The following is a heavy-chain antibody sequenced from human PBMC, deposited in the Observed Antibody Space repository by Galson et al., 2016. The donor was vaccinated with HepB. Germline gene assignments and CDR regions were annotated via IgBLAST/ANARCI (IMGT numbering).Heavy chain of an antibody. CDR1: GFTLRSYA. CDR2: ISYDGSNE. Sequence: SLRLSCAASGFTLRSYAMHWVRQAPGKGLEWVALISYDGSNEYYSDSVKGRFTISRDNSKNTMYLQMNRVRLEDTAVYYCAKDLWRRGFLDHWGQGTLVTVSS. CDR3: AKDLWRRGFLDH. V-gene: IGHV3-30*18. J-gene: IGHJ4*02. D-gene: IGHD2-21*01.